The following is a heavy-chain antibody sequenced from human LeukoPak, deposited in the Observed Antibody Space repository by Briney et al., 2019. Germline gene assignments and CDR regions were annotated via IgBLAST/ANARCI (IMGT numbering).Heavy chain of an antibody. Sequence: ASVKVSCKASGYSFTSYGISWVRQAPGQGLEWMGWISAYGGKTNSAQNLQGRVTMTKDTSTSTAYMELRSLRSDDTAVYYCARVISQIRRTSWFDPWGQGTLVTVSS. CDR1: GYSFTSYG. CDR3: ARVISQIRRTSWFDP. J-gene: IGHJ5*02. D-gene: IGHD3-16*01. V-gene: IGHV1-18*01. CDR2: ISAYGGKT.